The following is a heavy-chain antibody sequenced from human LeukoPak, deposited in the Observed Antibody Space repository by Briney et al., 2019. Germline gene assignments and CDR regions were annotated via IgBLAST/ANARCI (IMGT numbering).Heavy chain of an antibody. CDR1: GYIFINYG. D-gene: IGHD2-15*01. V-gene: IGHV1-18*01. CDR3: GRDLLGCSGGACYSSDY. J-gene: IGHJ4*02. Sequence: ASVKVSCKASGYIFINYGITWVRQAPGQGLEWMGWVSGDSTNTNLAQRFQDGVTMTTDTSTNTAYMELRSLTSDDTAVYYCGRDLLGCSGGACYSSDYWGRGTLVTVSS. CDR2: VSGDSTNT.